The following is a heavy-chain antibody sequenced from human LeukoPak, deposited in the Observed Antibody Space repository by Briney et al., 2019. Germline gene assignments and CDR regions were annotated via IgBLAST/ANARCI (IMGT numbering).Heavy chain of an antibody. D-gene: IGHD5-18*01. CDR1: GFTFNSYG. J-gene: IGHJ4*02. Sequence: PGRSLRLSCAASGFTFNSYGMHGVRQAPGKGLEWVAVLSYDGPNKYYADSVKGRFTISRDDSKSTLYLQMNSLRPEDTAVYYCAKEKLPSGYSFLTDYWGQGTLVTVSS. V-gene: IGHV3-30*18. CDR2: LSYDGPNK. CDR3: AKEKLPSGYSFLTDY.